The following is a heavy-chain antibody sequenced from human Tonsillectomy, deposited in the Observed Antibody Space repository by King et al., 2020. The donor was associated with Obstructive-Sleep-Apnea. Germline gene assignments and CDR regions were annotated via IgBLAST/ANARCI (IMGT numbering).Heavy chain of an antibody. J-gene: IGHJ4*02. Sequence: VQLQESGPGLVKPSETLSLTCTVSGGSIGGYYWSWIRQPPGKGLEWIGYIYYSGSTKYNPSLKSRVTISEDTSKNQLSLKLSSVTAADTAVYYCARGVGGYCDGGDCPMPDYWGQGTLVTVSS. CDR3: ARGVGGYCDGGDCPMPDY. D-gene: IGHD2-8*02. CDR2: IYYSGST. CDR1: GGSIGGYY. V-gene: IGHV4-59*01.